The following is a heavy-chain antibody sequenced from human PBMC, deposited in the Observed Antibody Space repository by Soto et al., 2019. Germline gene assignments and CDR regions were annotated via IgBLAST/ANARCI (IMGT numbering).Heavy chain of an antibody. J-gene: IGHJ6*02. CDR1: GGTFSSYA. V-gene: IGHV1-69*05. CDR3: ARDFIVVVPAAIPYYYYYGMDV. CDR2: IIPIFGTA. D-gene: IGHD2-2*01. Sequence: SVKVSCKASGGTFSSYAISWVRQAPGQGLEWMGGIIPIFGTANYAQKFQGRVTMTTDTSTSTAYMELRSLRSDDTAVYYCARDFIVVVPAAIPYYYYYGMDVWGQGTTVTVSS.